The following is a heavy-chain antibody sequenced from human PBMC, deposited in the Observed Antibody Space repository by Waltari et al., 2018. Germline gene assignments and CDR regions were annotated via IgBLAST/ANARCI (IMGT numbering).Heavy chain of an antibody. Sequence: QVQLVQSGAEVKKPGSSVKVSCKASGGTFSSYAISWVRQAPGQGLEWMGRIIPILGTANYAQKFQGRVTITADKSTSTAYMELSSLRSEDTAVYYCARGLDSGSFRWFDPWGQGTLVTVSS. J-gene: IGHJ5*02. CDR3: ARGLDSGSFRWFDP. D-gene: IGHD1-26*01. CDR2: IIPILGTA. CDR1: GGTFSSYA. V-gene: IGHV1-69*13.